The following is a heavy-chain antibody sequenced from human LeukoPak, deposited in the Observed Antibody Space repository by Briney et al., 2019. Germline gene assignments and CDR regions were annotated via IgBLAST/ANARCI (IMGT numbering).Heavy chain of an antibody. J-gene: IGHJ5*02. V-gene: IGHV4-39*01. CDR3: GSSSVVAATGFDP. Sequence: SETLSLTCTVSGGSISSSSYYWGGIRQPPGKGLEWIGSIYYSGSTYYNPSLKSRGTISVDTSKNQFSLKLSSVTAADTAVYYCGSSSVVAATGFDPWGQGTLVTVSS. D-gene: IGHD2-15*01. CDR1: GGSISSSSYY. CDR2: IYYSGST.